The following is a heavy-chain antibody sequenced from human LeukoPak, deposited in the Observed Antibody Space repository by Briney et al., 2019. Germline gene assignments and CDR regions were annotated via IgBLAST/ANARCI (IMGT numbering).Heavy chain of an antibody. V-gene: IGHV3-23*01. D-gene: IGHD3-16*02. CDR2: ISGSGGTT. J-gene: IGHJ6*02. CDR3: AKGDIVGVIDYYGLDV. CDR1: GFTFSSYA. Sequence: GGSLKLSCAASGFTFSSYAMSWVRQAPGRGLEWVSGISGSGGTTYYADSVTGRFTISRDKPKNTLYLQMNSLRAEDTAVYYCAKGDIVGVIDYYGLDVWGQGTTVTVSS.